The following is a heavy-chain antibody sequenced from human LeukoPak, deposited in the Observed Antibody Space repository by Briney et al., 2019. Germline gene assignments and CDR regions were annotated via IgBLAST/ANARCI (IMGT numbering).Heavy chain of an antibody. D-gene: IGHD3-22*01. CDR2: THYSGAT. CDR3: ARVDSTGYYWGRGPIDY. Sequence: SETLSLTCTVSGGSISSYYWSWLRQSPGKGLEYIGYTHYSGATNYNPSLKSRVTISLDTSGNQFSLKPSSVTAADTAVYYCARVDSTGYYWGRGPIDYWGQGTLVTVSS. J-gene: IGHJ4*02. CDR1: GGSISSYY. V-gene: IGHV4-59*01.